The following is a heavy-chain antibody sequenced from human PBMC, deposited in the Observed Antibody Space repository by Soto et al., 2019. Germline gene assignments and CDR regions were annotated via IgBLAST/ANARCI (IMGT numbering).Heavy chain of an antibody. V-gene: IGHV1-18*01. CDR2: ISAHNGNT. J-gene: IGHJ4*02. CDR3: ARDLSIGLFDY. CDR1: GYTFTSYG. D-gene: IGHD2-21*01. Sequence: QVQLVQSGAEVEKPGASVKVSCKASGYTFTSYGISWVRQAPGQGLEWMGWISAHNGNTKYAQKLQGRVTVTTDTSTSTAYMELRSLRADDTAVYYCARDLSIGLFDYWGQGTLVTVSS.